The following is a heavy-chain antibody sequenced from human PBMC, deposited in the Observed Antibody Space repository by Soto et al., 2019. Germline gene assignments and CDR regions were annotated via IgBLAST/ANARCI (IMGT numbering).Heavy chain of an antibody. J-gene: IGHJ3*02. CDR1: GFTFSSYS. D-gene: IGHD5-18*01. CDR2: ISSSSSTI. CDR3: ARDEGYSDDDLNAFDI. V-gene: IGHV3-48*01. Sequence: GGSLRLSCAASGFTFSSYSMNWVRQAPGKGLEWVSYISSSSSTIYYADSVKGRFTISRDNAKNSLYLQMNSLRAEDTAVYYCARDEGYSDDDLNAFDIWGQGTMVTVSS.